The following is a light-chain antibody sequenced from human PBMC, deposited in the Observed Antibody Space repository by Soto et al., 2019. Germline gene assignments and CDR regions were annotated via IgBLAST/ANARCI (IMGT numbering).Light chain of an antibody. Sequence: QSVLTQPSSVSWSPGQSSTISCTGTSSDVGGYNYVSWYQQHPGKAPKLMIYEVSNRPSGVSNRFSGSKSVNTASLTISGLQAEDEADYYCSSYTSSSTLGVFGTGTKVTVL. CDR2: EVS. CDR3: SSYTSSSTLGV. J-gene: IGLJ1*01. V-gene: IGLV2-14*01. CDR1: SSDVGGYNY.